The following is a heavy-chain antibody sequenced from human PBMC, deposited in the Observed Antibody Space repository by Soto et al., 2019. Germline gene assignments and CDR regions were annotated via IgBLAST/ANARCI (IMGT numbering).Heavy chain of an antibody. Sequence: SETLSLTCTVSGGSISSGDYYWSWIRQPPGKGLEWIGYIYYSGSTYYNPSLKSRVTISVDTSKNQFSLKLSSVTAADTALYYCARDNANSGYDELFDYWGQGTLVTVSS. CDR2: IYYSGST. J-gene: IGHJ4*02. CDR1: GGSISSGDYY. V-gene: IGHV4-30-4*01. CDR3: ARDNANSGYDELFDY. D-gene: IGHD5-12*01.